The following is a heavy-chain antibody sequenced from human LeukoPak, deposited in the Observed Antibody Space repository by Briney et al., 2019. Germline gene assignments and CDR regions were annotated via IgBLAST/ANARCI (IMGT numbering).Heavy chain of an antibody. D-gene: IGHD4-23*01. CDR1: GFTTSSYW. J-gene: IGHJ4*02. CDR3: VKDFGGPSDY. CDR2: INEDGRTI. Sequence: PGGSLRLSCAASGFTTSSYWMHWVHQVPGQGLVWVSRINEDGRTINYADSVRGRFTIYRDYAKNTVELQMNSLRAEDTAVYYCVKDFGGPSDYWGQGTLVTVAS. V-gene: IGHV3-74*01.